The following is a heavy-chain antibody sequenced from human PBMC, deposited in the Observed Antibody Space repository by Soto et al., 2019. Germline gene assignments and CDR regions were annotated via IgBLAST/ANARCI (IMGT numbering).Heavy chain of an antibody. CDR1: GFTFSSYG. J-gene: IGHJ4*02. CDR2: ISYDGSNK. D-gene: IGHD6-13*01. V-gene: IGHV3-30*18. CDR3: AKAPVIAASVVPPDY. Sequence: GGSLRLSCAASGFTFSSYGLHWVRQAPGKGLEWVAVISYDGSNKYYADSVKGRFTISRDNSKNTLYLQMNSLRAEDTAVYYCAKAPVIAASVVPPDYWGQGTLVTVSS.